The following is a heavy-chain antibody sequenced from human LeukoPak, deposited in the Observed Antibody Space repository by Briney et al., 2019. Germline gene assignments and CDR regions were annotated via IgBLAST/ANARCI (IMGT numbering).Heavy chain of an antibody. CDR1: GYTFTGYY. Sequence: ASVKVSCKASGYTFTGYYMHWVRQAPGQGLEWMGWINPNSGGTNYAQKFQGWVTMTRDTSISTAYMELSRLRSDDTAVYYCARDNFRGWYGPGAYFQHWGQGTLVTVSS. D-gene: IGHD6-19*01. CDR3: ARDNFRGWYGPGAYFQH. CDR2: INPNSGGT. V-gene: IGHV1-2*04. J-gene: IGHJ1*01.